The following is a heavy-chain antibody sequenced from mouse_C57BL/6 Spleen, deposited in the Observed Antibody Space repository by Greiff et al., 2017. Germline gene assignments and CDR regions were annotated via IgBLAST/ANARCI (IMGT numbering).Heavy chain of an antibody. J-gene: IGHJ3*01. V-gene: IGHV1-69*01. CDR2: IDPSDSST. CDR3: ASDYGSSYLFAY. Sequence: QVQLLQPGAELVMPGASVTLSCTASGYTFTSYWLPWLNQQSAQGLLWFGEIDPSDSSTNYNPTFKGKSTLTVDKSSSTAYMQLSSLTSEDSAVYYCASDYGSSYLFAYWGQGTLVTVSA. CDR1: GYTFTSYW. D-gene: IGHD1-1*01.